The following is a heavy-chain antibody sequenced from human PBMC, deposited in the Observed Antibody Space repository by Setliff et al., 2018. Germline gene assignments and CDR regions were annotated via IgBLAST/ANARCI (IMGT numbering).Heavy chain of an antibody. CDR3: ARELAGIISGSYYPDAFDI. V-gene: IGHV3-21*01. CDR2: ISSSSSYI. Sequence: PGGSLRLSCAASGFTFSSYSMNWVRQAPGKGLEWVSSISSSSSYIYYADSVKGRFTISRDNAKNSLYLQMNSLRAEDTAVYYCARELAGIISGSYYPDAFDIWGQGTMVTVSS. D-gene: IGHD1-26*01. CDR1: GFTFSSYS. J-gene: IGHJ3*02.